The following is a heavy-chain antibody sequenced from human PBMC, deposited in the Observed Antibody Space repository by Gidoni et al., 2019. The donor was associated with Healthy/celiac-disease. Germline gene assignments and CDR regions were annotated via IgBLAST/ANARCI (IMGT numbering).Heavy chain of an antibody. V-gene: IGHV3-21*01. CDR1: GFTFSSYS. CDR3: ARKSIAAPNWFDP. D-gene: IGHD6-6*01. CDR2: ISSSSSYI. J-gene: IGHJ5*02. Sequence: EVQLVEPGGGLVKPGGSLRLSCAASGFTFSSYSMNWVRQAPGKGLEWVSSISSSSSYIYYADSVKGRFTISRDNAKNSLYLQMNSLRAEDTAVYYCARKSIAAPNWFDPWGQGTLVTVSS.